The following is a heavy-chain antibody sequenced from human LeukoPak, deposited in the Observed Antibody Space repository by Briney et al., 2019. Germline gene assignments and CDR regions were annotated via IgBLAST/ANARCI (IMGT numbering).Heavy chain of an antibody. J-gene: IGHJ4*02. D-gene: IGHD3-10*01. CDR3: ARDHITMVRGVDY. Sequence: SETLSLTCAVYGGSFSGYYWSWIRQPPGKGLEWIGEINHSGSTNYNPSLKSRVTISVDTSKNQFSLKLSSVTAAGTAVYYCARDHITMVRGVDYWGQGTLVTVSS. V-gene: IGHV4-34*01. CDR2: INHSGST. CDR1: GGSFSGYY.